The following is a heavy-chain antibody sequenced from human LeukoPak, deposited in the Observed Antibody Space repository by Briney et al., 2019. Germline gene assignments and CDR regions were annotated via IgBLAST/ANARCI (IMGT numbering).Heavy chain of an antibody. CDR2: VNGDGSST. Sequence: GGSLRLSCAASGFTFSTYWIHWVREAPGKGLVWVSRVNGDGSSTTYADSVKGRFTISRDNAKNTVYLQMNSLRAEDTAVYYCARDELTSFQYWGQGTLVTVSS. J-gene: IGHJ4*02. V-gene: IGHV3-74*01. CDR1: GFTFSTYW. D-gene: IGHD1-26*01. CDR3: ARDELTSFQY.